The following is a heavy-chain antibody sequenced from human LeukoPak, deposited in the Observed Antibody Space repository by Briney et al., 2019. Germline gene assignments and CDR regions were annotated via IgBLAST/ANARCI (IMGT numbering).Heavy chain of an antibody. CDR1: GGTFSSYA. V-gene: IGHV1-69*13. D-gene: IGHD3-22*01. CDR2: IIPIFGTA. Sequence: ASVKVSCKASGGTFSSYAISWVRQAPGQGLEWMGGIIPIFGTANYAQKFQGRVTITADESTSTAYMELSSLRSEDTAVYYCARGKFYYYDSSGYYGNFDYWGQGTLVTVSS. J-gene: IGHJ4*02. CDR3: ARGKFYYYDSSGYYGNFDY.